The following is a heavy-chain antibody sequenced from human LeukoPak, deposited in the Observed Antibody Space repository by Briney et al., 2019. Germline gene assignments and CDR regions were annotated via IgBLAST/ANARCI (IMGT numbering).Heavy chain of an antibody. J-gene: IGHJ4*02. V-gene: IGHV1-18*01. CDR2: ISAYNGGT. D-gene: IGHD6-13*01. Sequence: ASVKVSCKASGYTFTSYGISWVRQAPGQGLEWMGWISAYNGGTHYAQKFQGRVTMTRDTSITTAYMELSRLRSDDTAMYYCAREATVVAAGTAGIYFDYWGQGTLVTVSS. CDR1: GYTFTSYG. CDR3: AREATVVAAGTAGIYFDY.